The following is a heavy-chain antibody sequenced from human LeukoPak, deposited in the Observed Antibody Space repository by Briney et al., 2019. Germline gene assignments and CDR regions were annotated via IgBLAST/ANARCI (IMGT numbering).Heavy chain of an antibody. J-gene: IGHJ4*02. Sequence: SETLSLTCTVSGDSITSYYWSWIRQPPGKGLEWIGYIYDSGSSNYNPSLKSRVTISVDTSKNQFSLKVSSVTAADTAVYYCATTIVGATKRIREVGFDYWGQGTLVTVSS. CDR2: IYDSGSS. CDR1: GDSITSYY. D-gene: IGHD1-26*01. V-gene: IGHV4-59*01. CDR3: ATTIVGATKRIREVGFDY.